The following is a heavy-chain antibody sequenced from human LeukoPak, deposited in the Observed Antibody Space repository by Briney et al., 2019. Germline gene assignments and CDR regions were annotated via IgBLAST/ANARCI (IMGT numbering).Heavy chain of an antibody. D-gene: IGHD4-17*01. CDR1: GYTFTSYY. V-gene: IGHV1-2*06. J-gene: IGHJ4*02. CDR2: IDPVNGGT. CDR3: TRDYGENAHDY. Sequence: ASVKVSCKTSGYTFTSYYIHWVRQAPGQGLEWMGRIDPVNGGTNYAQKFQGRVTVTRDTSISTAYMELSSLISDDTAVYYCTRDYGENAHDYWGQGTLVTVSS.